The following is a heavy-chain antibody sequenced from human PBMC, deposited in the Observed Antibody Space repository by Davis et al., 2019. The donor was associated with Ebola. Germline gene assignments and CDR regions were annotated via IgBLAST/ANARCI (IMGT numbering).Heavy chain of an antibody. CDR1: GFTFSSYW. CDR3: ARGGDDYSNSFLFDYYYYGMDV. CDR2: INSDGSST. V-gene: IGHV3-74*01. J-gene: IGHJ6*04. Sequence: GESLKISCAASGFTFSSYWMHWVRQAPGKGLVWVSRINSDGSSTSYADSVKGRFTISRDNSKNTLYLQMNSLRAEDTAVYYCARGGDDYSNSFLFDYYYYGMDVWGKGTTVTVSS. D-gene: IGHD4-11*01.